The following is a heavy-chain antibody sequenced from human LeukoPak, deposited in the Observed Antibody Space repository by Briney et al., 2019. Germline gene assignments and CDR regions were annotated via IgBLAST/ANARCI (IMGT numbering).Heavy chain of an antibody. CDR2: ISTSGTTI. D-gene: IGHD3-22*01. Sequence: PGGSLRLSCAASGFTFSSYEMNWVRQAPGKGLEWVSYISTSGTTIYYADSVKGRFTISRDNSKNTLYLQMNSLRAEDTAVYYCAKDAYYYDSSGSDYFDYWGQGTLVTVSS. CDR1: GFTFSSYE. V-gene: IGHV3-48*03. CDR3: AKDAYYYDSSGSDYFDY. J-gene: IGHJ4*02.